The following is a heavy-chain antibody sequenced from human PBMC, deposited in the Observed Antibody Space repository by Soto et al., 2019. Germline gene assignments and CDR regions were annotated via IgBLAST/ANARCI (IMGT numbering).Heavy chain of an antibody. D-gene: IGHD5-18*01. CDR3: AREVPFSYGYTLFDY. J-gene: IGHJ4*02. CDR1: GGSMRNSD. Sequence: PSETLSLTCTVSGGSMRNSDGSWIRQSPGKGLEWIGYIFNTGSTNYNPSLRSRVTISLDTSKNQFSLQLNSVTAADTAMYYCAREVPFSYGYTLFDYWGQGTLVTVSS. V-gene: IGHV4-59*01. CDR2: IFNTGST.